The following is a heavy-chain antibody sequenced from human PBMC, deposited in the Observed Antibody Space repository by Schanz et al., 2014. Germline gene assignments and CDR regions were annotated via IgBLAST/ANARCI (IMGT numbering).Heavy chain of an antibody. CDR2: ISHSGGSK. J-gene: IGHJ4*02. Sequence: VKLGDAGGGLVKPGGSLRLSCAASGFTFRDYYMSWIRQAPGKGLEWVSSISHSGGSKYYADSVKGRFTISRDNSKTTLSLQMNSLRAEYTAVYYFAKGLYYDNTGGGFDYWGQGTLVTVSS. V-gene: IGHV3-23*04. CDR1: GFTFRDYY. CDR3: AKGLYYDNTGGGFDY. D-gene: IGHD3-16*01.